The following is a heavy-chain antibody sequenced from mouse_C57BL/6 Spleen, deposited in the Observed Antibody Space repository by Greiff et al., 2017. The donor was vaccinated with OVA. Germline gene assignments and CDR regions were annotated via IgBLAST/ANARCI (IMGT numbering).Heavy chain of an antibody. Sequence: EVQRVESGGGLVQPGGSMKLSCAASGFTFSDAWMDWVRQSPEKGLEWVAEIRNKANNHATYYAESVKGRFTISRDDSKSSVYLQMNSLRAEDTGIYYCTAYYSNRYFDVWGTGTTVTVSS. CDR1: GFTFSDAW. J-gene: IGHJ1*03. D-gene: IGHD2-5*01. CDR2: IRNKANNHAT. V-gene: IGHV6-6*01. CDR3: TAYYSNRYFDV.